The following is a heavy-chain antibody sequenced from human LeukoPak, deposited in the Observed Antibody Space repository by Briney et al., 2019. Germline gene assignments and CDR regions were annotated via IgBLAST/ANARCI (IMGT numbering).Heavy chain of an antibody. J-gene: IGHJ4*02. Sequence: GGSLRLSCAASGFTFSSYEMNWVRQAPGKGLEWVSYISSSGSTIYYADSVKGRFTISRDNAKNSLYLQMNSLRAEDTAVYYCARDSYGGNSGADYWGQGTLVTVSS. V-gene: IGHV3-48*03. CDR1: GFTFSSYE. CDR2: ISSSGSTI. CDR3: ARDSYGGNSGADY. D-gene: IGHD4-23*01.